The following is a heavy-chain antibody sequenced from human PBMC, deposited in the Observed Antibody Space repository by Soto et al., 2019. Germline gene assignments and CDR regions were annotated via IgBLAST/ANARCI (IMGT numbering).Heavy chain of an antibody. V-gene: IGHV3-30*18. D-gene: IGHD5-12*01. CDR2: ISYDGSNK. Sequence: GGSLRLSCAASGFTFSSYGMHWVRQAPGKGLEWVAVISYDGSNKYYADSVKGRFTISRDNSKNTLYLQMNSLRAEDTAVYYCAKDFLSPYVDISATDFDHWGEGT. J-gene: IGHJ4*02. CDR3: AKDFLSPYVDISATDFDH. CDR1: GFTFSSYG.